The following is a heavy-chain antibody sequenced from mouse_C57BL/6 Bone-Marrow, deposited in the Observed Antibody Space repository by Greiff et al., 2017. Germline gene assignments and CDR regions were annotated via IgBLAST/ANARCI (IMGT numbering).Heavy chain of an antibody. CDR2: YPGSGNTY. V-gene: IGHV1-83*01. D-gene: IGHD1-1*01. CDR1: YTFTDYYM. CDR3: RDYYGSSYVAWFAY. J-gene: IGHJ3*01. Sequence: VQLQQSGPELVKPGASVKMSCKASGYTFTDYYMHWVKQKPGKGLEWIGEIYPGSGNTYYNEKFKGKATLTADTSSSTAYMQLSSLTSEDSAVYFCARDYYGSSYVAWFAYWGQGTLVTVSA.